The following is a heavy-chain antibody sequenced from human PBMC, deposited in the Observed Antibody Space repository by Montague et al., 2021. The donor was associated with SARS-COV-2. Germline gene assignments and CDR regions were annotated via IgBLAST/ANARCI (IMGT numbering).Heavy chain of an antibody. CDR3: ARDIAVAGLFDY. Sequence: TLSLTCTVSGGSISSGSYYWSWIRQPAGKGLEWIGRISISGSTNYGPSLKSRVTISVDTSKNQFSLKLSSVTAADTAVYYCARDIAVAGLFDYWGQGTLVTVSS. D-gene: IGHD6-19*01. V-gene: IGHV4-61*02. CDR2: ISISGST. J-gene: IGHJ4*02. CDR1: GGSISSGSYY.